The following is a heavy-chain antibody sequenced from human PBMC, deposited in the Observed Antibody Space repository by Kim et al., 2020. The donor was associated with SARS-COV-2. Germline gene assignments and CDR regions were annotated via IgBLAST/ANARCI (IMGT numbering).Heavy chain of an antibody. Sequence: SVKVSCKASGGTFSSYAISWVRQAPGQGLEWMGGIIPIFGTANYAQKFQGRVTITADESTSTAYMELSSLRSEDTAVYYCARDRGVGGWYPDDIYYYYYGMDVWGQGTTVTVSS. CDR3: ARDRGVGGWYPDDIYYYYYGMDV. D-gene: IGHD6-19*01. V-gene: IGHV1-69*13. CDR2: IIPIFGTA. J-gene: IGHJ6*02. CDR1: GGTFSSYA.